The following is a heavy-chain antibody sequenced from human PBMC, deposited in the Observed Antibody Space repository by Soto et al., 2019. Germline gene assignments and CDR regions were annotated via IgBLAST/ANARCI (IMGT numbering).Heavy chain of an antibody. D-gene: IGHD1-1*01. Sequence: ASVKVSCKASGYTFSNYGIHWVRQAPGQRLEWMGLINAGNGNTKYSQKFQGRVTLTRDTSTSTVYMELRSLRSDDTAVYYCASSRTTGTTGAFDIWGQGTMVTVSS. V-gene: IGHV1-3*01. CDR2: INAGNGNT. CDR3: ASSRTTGTTGAFDI. CDR1: GYTFSNYG. J-gene: IGHJ3*02.